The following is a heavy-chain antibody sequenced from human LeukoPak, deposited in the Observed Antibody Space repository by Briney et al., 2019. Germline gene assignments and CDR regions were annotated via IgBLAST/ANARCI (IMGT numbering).Heavy chain of an antibody. Sequence: PGGSLRLSCAASGFTFSSYWMHWVRQAPGKGLVWVSRINSDGSTTTYADSVKGRFTISRDNAKNMLYLQMNSLRAEDTAVYYCVRNLDFWGDSEDYWGQGTQVTVSS. CDR2: INSDGSTT. D-gene: IGHD3-3*01. J-gene: IGHJ4*02. V-gene: IGHV3-74*01. CDR3: VRNLDFWGDSEDY. CDR1: GFTFSSYW.